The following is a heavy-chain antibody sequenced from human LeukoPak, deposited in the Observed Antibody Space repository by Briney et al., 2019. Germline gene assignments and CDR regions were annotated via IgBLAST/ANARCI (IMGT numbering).Heavy chain of an antibody. J-gene: IGHJ4*02. V-gene: IGHV3-21*01. D-gene: IGHD1-26*01. CDR2: ISSSSSYI. Sequence: GGSLRLSCAASGFTFSSYAMSWVRQAPGKGLEWVSSISSSSSYIYYADSVKGRFTISRDNAKNSLYLQMNSLRAEDTAVYYCARADEWELPGYWGQGTLVTVSS. CDR3: ARADEWELPGY. CDR1: GFTFSSYA.